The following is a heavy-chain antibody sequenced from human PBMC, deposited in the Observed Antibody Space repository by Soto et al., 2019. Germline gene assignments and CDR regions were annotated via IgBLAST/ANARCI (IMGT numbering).Heavy chain of an antibody. CDR2: INHSGST. D-gene: IGHD1-26*01. CDR3: ARGVVVGATGAFDI. Sequence: PSLTCAVYGGSFSGYYWSWIRQPPGKGLEWIGEINHSGSTNYNPSLKSRVTISVDTSKNQFSLKLSSVTAADTAVYYCARGVVVGATGAFDIWGQGTMVTVSS. J-gene: IGHJ3*02. V-gene: IGHV4-34*01. CDR1: GGSFSGYY.